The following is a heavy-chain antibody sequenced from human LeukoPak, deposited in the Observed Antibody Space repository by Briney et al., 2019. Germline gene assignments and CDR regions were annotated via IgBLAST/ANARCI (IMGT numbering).Heavy chain of an antibody. J-gene: IGHJ4*02. D-gene: IGHD3-22*01. V-gene: IGHV1-2*02. CDR1: GYTFTGYY. CDR3: ARALLPPYYYDSSGYGY. CDR2: INPNSGGT. Sequence: ASVKVSCKASGYTFTGYYMHWVRQAPGQGLEWMGWINPNSGGTNYAQKFQGRVTMTRDTSISTAYMELSRLRSDDTAVYYCARALLPPYYYDSSGYGYWGQGTLVTVSS.